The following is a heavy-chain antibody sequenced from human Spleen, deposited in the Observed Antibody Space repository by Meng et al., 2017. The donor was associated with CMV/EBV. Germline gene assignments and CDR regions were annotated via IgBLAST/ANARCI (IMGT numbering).Heavy chain of an antibody. CDR3: ARETYASGSAVFDY. D-gene: IGHD3-10*01. CDR2: ISVSSRHI. CDR1: GFWLTDSS. J-gene: IGHJ4*02. V-gene: IGHV3-21*03. Sequence: SGFWLTDSSIHWLRRAPGKRLEWVSSISVSSRHIHYSDSVKGRFTISRDNAKDSVYLQMNSLGAEDAGVYYCARETYASGSAVFDYWGQGTLVTVSS.